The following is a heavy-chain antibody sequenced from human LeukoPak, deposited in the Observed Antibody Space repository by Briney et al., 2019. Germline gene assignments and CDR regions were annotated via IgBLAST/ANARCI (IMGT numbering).Heavy chain of an antibody. CDR1: GYTFTSYA. V-gene: IGHV1-69*13. Sequence: SVKVSCKASGYTFTSYAISWVRQAPGQGLEWMGGIIPIFGTANYAQKFQGRVTITADESTSTAYMELSSLRSEDTAVYYCARGAQGEQQLDSYYYYYMDVWGKGTTVTISS. CDR2: IIPIFGTA. J-gene: IGHJ6*03. D-gene: IGHD6-13*01. CDR3: ARGAQGEQQLDSYYYYYMDV.